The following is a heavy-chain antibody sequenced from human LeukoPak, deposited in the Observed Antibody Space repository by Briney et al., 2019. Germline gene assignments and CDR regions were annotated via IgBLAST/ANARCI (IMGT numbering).Heavy chain of an antibody. J-gene: IGHJ4*02. CDR2: ISGSGGST. Sequence: PGGSLRLSCAASGFTFSSYAMSWVRQAPGKGLEWVSAISGSGGSTYYADSVKGRFTISRDNSKNTLYLQMNSLRAEDTAVYYCAKGRYYGSGSYYTDFDYWGQGTLVTVSS. D-gene: IGHD3-10*01. CDR3: AKGRYYGSGSYYTDFDY. CDR1: GFTFSSYA. V-gene: IGHV3-23*01.